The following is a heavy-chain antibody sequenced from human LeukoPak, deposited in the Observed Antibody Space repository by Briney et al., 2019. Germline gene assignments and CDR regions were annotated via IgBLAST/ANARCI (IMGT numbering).Heavy chain of an antibody. Sequence: GASVKVSCKASGYTFTSYDINWVRQATGQGLEWMGLMNPNNGYTVYAQEFQGRVTMTRDTSISTAYLELSSLRSEDTAFYYCARNLMYCSSTTCYLEYWGQGTLVTVAS. CDR2: MNPNNGYT. J-gene: IGHJ4*02. CDR3: ARNLMYCSSTTCYLEY. D-gene: IGHD2-2*01. CDR1: GYTFTSYD. V-gene: IGHV1-8*01.